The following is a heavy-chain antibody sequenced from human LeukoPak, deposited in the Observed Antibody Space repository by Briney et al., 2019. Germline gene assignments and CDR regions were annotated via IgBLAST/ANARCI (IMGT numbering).Heavy chain of an antibody. Sequence: SETLSLTCTVSGGSISSGGYYWSWIRQHPGKGLEWIGYIYYSGSTYYNPSRKSRVTISVDTSKNQFSLKLSSVTAADTAVYYCARDRGQQLVHYYYYYGMDVWGQGTTVTVSS. CDR2: IYYSGST. D-gene: IGHD6-13*01. V-gene: IGHV4-31*03. J-gene: IGHJ6*02. CDR3: ARDRGQQLVHYYYYYGMDV. CDR1: GGSISSGGYY.